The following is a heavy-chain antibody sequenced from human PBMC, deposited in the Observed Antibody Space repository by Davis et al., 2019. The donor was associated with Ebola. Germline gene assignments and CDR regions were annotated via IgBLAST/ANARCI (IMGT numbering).Heavy chain of an antibody. Sequence: GESLKISCAASGFPFSTFQMHWVRQAPGKGLVWVSRINSDGSSTSYADSVKGRFTISRDNAKNTLYLQMNSLRAEDTAVYYCAKDPRTTRLGAIFDYWGQGTLVTVSS. CDR2: INSDGSST. D-gene: IGHD1-26*01. CDR3: AKDPRTTRLGAIFDY. J-gene: IGHJ4*02. V-gene: IGHV3-74*01. CDR1: GFPFSTFQ.